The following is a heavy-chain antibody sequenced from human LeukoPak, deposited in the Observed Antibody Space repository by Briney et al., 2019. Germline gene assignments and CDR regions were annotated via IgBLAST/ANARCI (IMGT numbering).Heavy chain of an antibody. CDR1: GFTFSSYA. CDR2: ISGSGGST. V-gene: IGHV3-23*01. J-gene: IGHJ4*02. Sequence: GASLRLSCAASGFTFSSYAMSWVRQAPGEGLEWVSAISGSGGSTYYADSVKGRFTISRDNSKNTLYLQMNSLRAEDTAVYYCAKSNWNYEFDYWGQGTLVTVSS. D-gene: IGHD1-7*01. CDR3: AKSNWNYEFDY.